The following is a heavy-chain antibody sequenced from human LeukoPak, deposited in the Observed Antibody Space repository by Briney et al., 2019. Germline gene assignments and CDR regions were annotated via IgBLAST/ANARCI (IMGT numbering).Heavy chain of an antibody. J-gene: IGHJ4*02. D-gene: IGHD2-2*01. V-gene: IGHV4-4*07. CDR3: ARAVGYCSSTSCQRVFDY. Sequence: SETLSLTCTVSGGSISSYYWSWIRQPAGKGLEWIGRIYTSGSTNYNPSLKSRVTMSVDTSKNQFSLKLSSVTAADTAVYYCARAVGYCSSTSCQRVFDYWGQGTLVTVSS. CDR1: GGSISSYY. CDR2: IYTSGST.